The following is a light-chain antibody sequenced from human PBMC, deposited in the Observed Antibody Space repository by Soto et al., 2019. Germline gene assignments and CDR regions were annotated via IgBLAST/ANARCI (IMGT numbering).Light chain of an antibody. V-gene: IGKV1-39*01. CDR1: QSISSS. CDR2: AAS. CDR3: QQTDSTPRT. Sequence: DIQMTQSPSSLYASVGDRVSIACRASQSISSSLNWYQQKPGKAPKLLIYAASSLQSGVPSRFSGSGSGTDFTLTISSLQPEDFATYYCQQTDSTPRTFGQGTKVEIK. J-gene: IGKJ1*01.